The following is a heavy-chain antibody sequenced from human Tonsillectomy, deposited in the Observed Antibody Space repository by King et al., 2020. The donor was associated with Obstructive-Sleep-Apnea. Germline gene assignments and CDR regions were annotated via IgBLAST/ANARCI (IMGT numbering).Heavy chain of an antibody. Sequence: VQLVQSGGGVVQPGRSLRLSCAASGFSFSSFGMHWVRQAPGKGLEWVAVISYDGENRYYGDSVRGRFTISRDNPTGTLYLQMDSLRVEDTAVYYCAKGLHDHAWGDNWFDPWGLGTLVTVSS. CDR3: AKGLHDHAWGDNWFDP. D-gene: IGHD3-16*01. CDR1: GFSFSSFG. J-gene: IGHJ5*02. V-gene: IGHV3-30*18. CDR2: ISYDGENR.